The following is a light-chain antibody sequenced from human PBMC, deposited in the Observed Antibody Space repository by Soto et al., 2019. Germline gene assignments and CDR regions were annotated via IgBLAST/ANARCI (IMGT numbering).Light chain of an antibody. CDR1: QSVSTY. J-gene: IGKJ1*01. V-gene: IGKV3-11*01. Sequence: EIVLTQSPATLSLSPGERATLSCRASQSVSTYLAWYQQKPGQAPRLLIYDASNRATGIPARFSGSGSGTDFTLTISSLAPEDFAFYYCQQRSNWRTFGQGTKVEIK. CDR3: QQRSNWRT. CDR2: DAS.